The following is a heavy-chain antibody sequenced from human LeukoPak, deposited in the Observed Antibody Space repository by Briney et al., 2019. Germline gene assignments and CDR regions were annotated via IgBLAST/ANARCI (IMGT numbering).Heavy chain of an antibody. CDR1: GFTFSSYG. CDR2: ISGSGGST. J-gene: IGHJ4*02. CDR3: AKAQRRMATTSTNVGY. Sequence: GGSLRLSCAASGFTFSSYGMSWVRQAPGKGLEWVSAISGSGGSTYYADSVKGRFTISRDNSKNTLYLQMNSLRAEDTAVYYCAKAQRRMATTSTNVGYWGQGTLVTVSS. D-gene: IGHD5-24*01. V-gene: IGHV3-23*01.